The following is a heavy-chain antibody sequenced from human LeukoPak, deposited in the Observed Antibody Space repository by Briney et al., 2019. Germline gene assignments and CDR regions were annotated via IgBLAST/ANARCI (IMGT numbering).Heavy chain of an antibody. D-gene: IGHD3-22*01. V-gene: IGHV3-30*04. CDR2: ISYDGSNK. CDR3: ARDLTKYYYDSSGYPNV. CDR1: GFTFSSYA. J-gene: IGHJ4*02. Sequence: GGSLRLSCAASGFTFSSYAMHWVRQAPGKGLEWVAVISYDGSNKYYADSVKGRFTISRDNSKNTLYLQMNSLRAEDTAVYYCARDLTKYYYDSSGYPNVWGQGTLVTVSS.